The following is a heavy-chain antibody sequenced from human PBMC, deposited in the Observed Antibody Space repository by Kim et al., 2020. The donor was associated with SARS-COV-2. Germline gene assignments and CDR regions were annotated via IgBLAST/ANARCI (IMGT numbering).Heavy chain of an antibody. D-gene: IGHD3-3*01. J-gene: IGHJ6*02. CDR3: AKDHSYYDFWSGYYFRGYGMDV. CDR2: ISGSGGST. Sequence: GSLRLSCAASGFTFSSYAMSWVRQAPGKGLEWVSAISGSGGSTYYADSVKGRFTISRDNSKNTLYLQMNSLRAEDTAVYYCAKDHSYYDFWSGYYFRGYGMDVWGQGTTVTVSS. CDR1: GFTFSSYA. V-gene: IGHV3-23*01.